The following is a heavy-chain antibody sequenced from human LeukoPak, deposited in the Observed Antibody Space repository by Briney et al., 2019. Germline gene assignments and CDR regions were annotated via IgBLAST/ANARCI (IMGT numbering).Heavy chain of an antibody. D-gene: IGHD3-3*01. J-gene: IGHJ6*03. CDR2: IYTSGST. CDR1: GGSISSYY. V-gene: IGHV4-4*07. CDR3: ARGGYDFWSGYYGGGYYYYYMDV. Sequence: SETLSLTCTVSGGSISSYYWSWIRQPAGKGLEWIGRIYTSGSTNYNPSLKSRVTMSVDTSKNQFSLKLSSVTAADTAVYYCARGGYDFWSGYYGGGYYYYYMDVWGKGTTVTVAS.